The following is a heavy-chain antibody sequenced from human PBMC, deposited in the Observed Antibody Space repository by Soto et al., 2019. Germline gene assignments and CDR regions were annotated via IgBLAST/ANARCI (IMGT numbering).Heavy chain of an antibody. D-gene: IGHD5-12*01. V-gene: IGHV3-30*18. Sequence: QVQLVESGGGVVQPGRSLRLSCAASGFTFSSYGMHWVRQAPGKGLEWVAAIPSDESRKYYADSVKGRFSISRDNSKNTLYLQMNSLRAEDMAVYYCAKDPGYGLDYWGQGTLVTVSS. CDR2: IPSDESRK. CDR3: AKDPGYGLDY. J-gene: IGHJ4*02. CDR1: GFTFSSYG.